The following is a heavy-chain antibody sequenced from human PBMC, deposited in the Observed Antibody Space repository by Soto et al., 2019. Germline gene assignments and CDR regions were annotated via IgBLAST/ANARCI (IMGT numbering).Heavy chain of an antibody. CDR1: GFSLSTSGMG. V-gene: IGHV2-5*01. CDR3: AHRKSSYYGSENTYYYGMDV. CDR2: IYWTDDK. Sequence: QITLKESGPTLVKPTQTLTLTCTFSGFSLSTSGMGVAWIRQPPEKALEWLAVIYWTDDKRYSPSLKSRLTITKDTSKNQVVLTMTDMDPVHTATYYCAHRKSSYYGSENTYYYGMDVWGQGTTVTVSS. D-gene: IGHD3-10*01. J-gene: IGHJ6*02.